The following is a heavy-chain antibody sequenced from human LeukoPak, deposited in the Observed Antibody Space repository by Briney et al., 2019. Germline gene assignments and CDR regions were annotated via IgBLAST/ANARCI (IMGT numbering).Heavy chain of an antibody. CDR3: ARGYSSGIDY. CDR1: GDSVSSNSAA. CDR2: TYYRSKWYN. Sequence: SQTLSLTCALSGDSVSSNSAAWNWIRQSPSRGLEWLGRTYYRSKWYNDYAVSMRSRVSINPDTSKNQFSLQLNSVTPEDTAVYYCARGYSSGIDYWGQGTLVTVSS. V-gene: IGHV6-1*01. J-gene: IGHJ4*02. D-gene: IGHD6-19*01.